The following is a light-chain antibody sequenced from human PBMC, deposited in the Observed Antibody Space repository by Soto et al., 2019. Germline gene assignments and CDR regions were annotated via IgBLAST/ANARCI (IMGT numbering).Light chain of an antibody. CDR1: QDISNH. Sequence: DIQMTQSPSTLSGSVGYRVTIPCQASQDISNHLNWYQQKPGKAPKLLMYDASNLETGVPSRFSGSGYGTDFDFTISSLKPEDIATYYCQQCDNLPITFGQGTRLEIK. CDR3: QQCDNLPIT. CDR2: DAS. J-gene: IGKJ5*01. V-gene: IGKV1-33*01.